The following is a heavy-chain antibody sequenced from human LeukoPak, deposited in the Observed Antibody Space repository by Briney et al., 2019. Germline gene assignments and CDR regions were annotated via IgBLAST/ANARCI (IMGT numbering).Heavy chain of an antibody. V-gene: IGHV3-74*01. CDR1: DFLFSSYA. CDR2: INSDGSST. Sequence: GGSLRLSCAASDFLFSSYAMNWVRQAPGKGLVWVSRINSDGSSTSYADSVKGRFTISRDNAKNTLYLQMNSLRAEDTAVYYCARSKGDCGGDCTYYFDYWGQGTLVTVSS. D-gene: IGHD2-21*02. CDR3: ARSKGDCGGDCTYYFDY. J-gene: IGHJ4*02.